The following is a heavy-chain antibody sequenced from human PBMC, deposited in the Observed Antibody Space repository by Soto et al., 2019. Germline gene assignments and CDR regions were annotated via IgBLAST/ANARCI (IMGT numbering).Heavy chain of an antibody. J-gene: IGHJ5*02. D-gene: IGHD3-22*01. CDR1: GYTFTSYG. V-gene: IGHV1-18*01. Sequence: QVQLVQSGAEVKKPGASVKVSCKASGYTFTSYGISWVRQAPGQGLEWMGWISAYNGNTNYAQKLQGRVTMTTDTFTXTXFMELRSLRSDDTAVYYCARDSDSSGYYWRRNWFDPWGQGTLVTVSS. CDR2: ISAYNGNT. CDR3: ARDSDSSGYYWRRNWFDP.